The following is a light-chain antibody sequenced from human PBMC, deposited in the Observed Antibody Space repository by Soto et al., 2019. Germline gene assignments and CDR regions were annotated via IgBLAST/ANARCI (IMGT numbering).Light chain of an antibody. CDR3: QHYNSYSEA. CDR2: KAS. CDR1: QTISSC. Sequence: DIQSSQSPSTLPGYVGDRVTITCRASQTISSCLAWYQQKPGKAPKLLIYKASTLKSGVPSRFSGSGSGTEFTLTISSLQPDDFATYYCQHYNSYSEAFGQGTKV. V-gene: IGKV1-5*03. J-gene: IGKJ1*01.